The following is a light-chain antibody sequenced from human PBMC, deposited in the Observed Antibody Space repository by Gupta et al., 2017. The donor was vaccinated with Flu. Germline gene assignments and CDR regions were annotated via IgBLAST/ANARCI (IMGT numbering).Light chain of an antibody. Sequence: GQTAFITGRGDKIGTQSVHWYQQKPGQAPVVVVHDDSVRPSGIPERFSGSKYGSTATLTIRRVEVGDEADYYCQVWDRVSDKVVFGGGTKLT. V-gene: IGLV3-21*02. CDR3: QVWDRVSDKVV. CDR1: KIGTQS. CDR2: DDS. J-gene: IGLJ2*01.